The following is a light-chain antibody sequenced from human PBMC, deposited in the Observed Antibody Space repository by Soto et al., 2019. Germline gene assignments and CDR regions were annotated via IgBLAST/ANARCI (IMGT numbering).Light chain of an antibody. J-gene: IGLJ3*02. CDR2: GNS. CDR1: SSKIGAGYD. Sequence: QSVLTQPPSVSGAPGQRVTISCTGSSSKIGAGYDVHWYQQLPRTAPKLLIYGNSNRPSGVPDRFSGSKSGTSASLAITGLQAEDEADYYCQSYDSSLSGSVFGGGTKLTVL. CDR3: QSYDSSLSGSV. V-gene: IGLV1-40*01.